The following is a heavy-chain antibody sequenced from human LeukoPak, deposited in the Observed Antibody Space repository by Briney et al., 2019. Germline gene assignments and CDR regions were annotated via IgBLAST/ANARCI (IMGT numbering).Heavy chain of an antibody. D-gene: IGHD3-22*01. V-gene: IGHV3-53*01. J-gene: IGHJ3*02. CDR3: ARGTPHYYESSGCTLRECGEAFDI. CDR1: GLNVSSNY. CDR2: IYSGGRT. Sequence: PGGSLRLSCAASGLNVSSNYMSWVRQASGKGLERVSPIYSGGRTYYADSVKGRFTISRDNSKNALYKQMISLRAQDTTVYYCARGTPHYYESSGCTLRECGEAFDIWGQGTMVTVSS.